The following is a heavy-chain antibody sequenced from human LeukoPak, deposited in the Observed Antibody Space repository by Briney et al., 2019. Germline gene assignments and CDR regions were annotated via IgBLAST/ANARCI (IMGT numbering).Heavy chain of an antibody. V-gene: IGHV3-23*01. CDR2: ISDSGRST. Sequence: GGSLRLSCAASGFTFSSYAMTWVRQAPGKGLEWVSAISDSGRSTYYADSVKGRFTISRDVSKSTLYLQMNSLRAEDTALYYCAKGQRWELPLDFWGQGTLVTVSS. CDR3: AKGQRWELPLDF. J-gene: IGHJ4*02. CDR1: GFTFSSYA. D-gene: IGHD2-15*01.